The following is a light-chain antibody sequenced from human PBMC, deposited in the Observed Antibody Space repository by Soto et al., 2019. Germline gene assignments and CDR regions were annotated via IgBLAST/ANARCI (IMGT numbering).Light chain of an antibody. CDR1: RSDVGGYNY. V-gene: IGLV2-11*01. CDR3: CSYAGLYTWV. CDR2: EVN. Sequence: QSVLTQPRSVSGSLGQSVAISCAGTRSDVGGYNYVSWYQQPPGTAPKLMIYEVNKRPSGVPDRFSGSKSGNTASLTISGLQAEDEGDYYSCSYAGLYTWVFGTGTKVTVL. J-gene: IGLJ1*01.